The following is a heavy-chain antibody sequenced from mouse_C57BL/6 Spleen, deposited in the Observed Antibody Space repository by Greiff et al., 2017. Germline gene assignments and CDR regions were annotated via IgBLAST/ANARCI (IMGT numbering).Heavy chain of an antibody. V-gene: IGHV5-6*01. CDR2: ISSGGSYT. Sequence: EVKLVESGGDLVKPGGSLKLSCAASGFTFSSYGMSWVRQTPDKRLEWVATISSGGSYTYYPDSVKGRFTISRDNAKNTLYLQMSSLKSEDTAMYYCARPSMVTTGFAYWGQGTLVTVSA. D-gene: IGHD2-2*01. CDR3: ARPSMVTTGFAY. CDR1: GFTFSSYG. J-gene: IGHJ3*01.